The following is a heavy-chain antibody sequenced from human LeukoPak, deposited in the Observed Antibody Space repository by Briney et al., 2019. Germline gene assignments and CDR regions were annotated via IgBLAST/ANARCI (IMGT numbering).Heavy chain of an antibody. CDR2: IYYSGST. CDR1: GGSISSYY. CDR3: ARVNLNYYGSGSGRYYYYGMDV. D-gene: IGHD3-10*01. V-gene: IGHV4-59*01. Sequence: PSETLSLTCTVSGGSISSYYWSWIRQPPGKGLEWIGYIYYSGSTNYNPSLKSRVTISVDTSKNQFSLKLSSVTAADTAVYYCARVNLNYYGSGSGRYYYYGMDVWGQGTTVTVSS. J-gene: IGHJ6*02.